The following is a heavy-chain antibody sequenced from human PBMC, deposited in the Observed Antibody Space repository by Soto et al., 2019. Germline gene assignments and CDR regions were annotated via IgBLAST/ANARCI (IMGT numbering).Heavy chain of an antibody. D-gene: IGHD3-22*01. J-gene: IGHJ6*02. CDR3: ARARQYYYDSSGSYGMDV. V-gene: IGHV1-2*04. CDR2: INPNSGGT. CDR1: GYTFTGYC. Sequence: ASVKVSCKASGYTFTGYCMHWVRQAPGQGLEWMGWINPNSGGTNYAQKFQGWVTMTRDTSISTAYMELSSLRSEDTAVYYCARARQYYYDSSGSYGMDVWGQGTTVTVSS.